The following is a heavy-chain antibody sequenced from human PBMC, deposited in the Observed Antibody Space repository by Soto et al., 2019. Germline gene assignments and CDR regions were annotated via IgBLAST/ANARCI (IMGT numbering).Heavy chain of an antibody. CDR2: IYYSGST. J-gene: IGHJ4*02. CDR1: GGSISSGGHY. Sequence: QVQLQESGPGLVKPSQTLSLTCTVSGGSISSGGHYWSWIRQHPGKGLEWIGYIYYSGSTYYNPSLKSRVTISVDTSKNQCSLKLSSVTAAATAVYYCATLHYNSSWYGSDYWGQGTLVTVSS. V-gene: IGHV4-31*03. CDR3: ATLHYNSSWYGSDY. D-gene: IGHD6-13*01.